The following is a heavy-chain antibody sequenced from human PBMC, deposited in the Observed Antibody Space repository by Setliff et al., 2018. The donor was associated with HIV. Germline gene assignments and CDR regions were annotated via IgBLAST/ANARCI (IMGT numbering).Heavy chain of an antibody. V-gene: IGHV4-39*07. Sequence: PSETLSLTCTVSGDSVSSRSYYGSWIRQPPGKGLEWIGEIIHSGSINYNPSLKSRVTISVDTYNNQFSLNMNSVNAADTAVYYCARGYASGYDAYGYWGQGTLVTVSS. J-gene: IGHJ4*02. CDR2: IIHSGSI. CDR3: ARGYASGYDAYGY. D-gene: IGHD5-12*01. CDR1: GDSVSSRSYY.